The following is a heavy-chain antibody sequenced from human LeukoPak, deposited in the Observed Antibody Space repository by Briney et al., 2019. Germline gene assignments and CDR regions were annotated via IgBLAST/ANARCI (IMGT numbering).Heavy chain of an antibody. V-gene: IGHV4-34*01. J-gene: IGHJ4*02. Sequence: PSETLSLTCAVYGGSFSGYYWGWIRQPPGKGLEWIGSIYYSGSTYYNPSLKSRVTISVDTSKNQFSLKLSSVTAADTAVYYCARGYYYDSSGYDSAYFDYWGQGTLVTVSS. CDR3: ARGYYYDSSGYDSAYFDY. D-gene: IGHD3-22*01. CDR1: GGSFSGYY. CDR2: IYYSGST.